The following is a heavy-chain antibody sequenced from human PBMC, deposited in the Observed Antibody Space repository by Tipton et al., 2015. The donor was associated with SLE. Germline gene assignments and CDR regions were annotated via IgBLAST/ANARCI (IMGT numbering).Heavy chain of an antibody. V-gene: IGHV4-38-2*01. CDR3: ARGIRKEKLGTSGPLGY. Sequence: TLSLTCAVSGYSISSGYYWGWIRQPPGKGLEWIGEVYPSGNTTYNPSLKSRVTISADMSKNQFSLNLSSVTAADTAMYYCARGIRKEKLGTSGPLGYWGQGTLVTVSS. CDR2: VYPSGNT. CDR1: GYSISSGYY. D-gene: IGHD7-27*01. J-gene: IGHJ4*02.